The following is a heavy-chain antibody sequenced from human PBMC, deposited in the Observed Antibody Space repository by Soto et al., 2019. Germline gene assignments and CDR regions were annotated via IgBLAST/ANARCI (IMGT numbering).Heavy chain of an antibody. CDR2: IVVGSGNT. D-gene: IGHD3-10*01. Sequence: GASVKVSCKASGFTFTSSAVQCVRQARGQRLEWIGWIVVGSGNTNYAQKFQERVTITRDMSTSTAYMELSSLRSEDTAVYYCAASPHYYGSGSYQYYYYYGMDVWGQGTTVTVSS. CDR1: GFTFTSSA. V-gene: IGHV1-58*01. J-gene: IGHJ6*02. CDR3: AASPHYYGSGSYQYYYYYGMDV.